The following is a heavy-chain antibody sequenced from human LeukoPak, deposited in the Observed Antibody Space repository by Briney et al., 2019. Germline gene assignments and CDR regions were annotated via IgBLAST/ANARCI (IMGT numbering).Heavy chain of an antibody. J-gene: IGHJ5*02. CDR3: ARHRDYSGYDYESWFDP. Sequence: SETLSLTCSVAGGSISSSSYYWGWIRQPPGKGLEWIGSIYYSGSTYYNPSLKSRVTMSVDTSKNQFSLKLSSVTAADTAVYYCARHRDYSGYDYESWFDPWGQGTLVTVSS. V-gene: IGHV4-39*01. CDR2: IYYSGST. D-gene: IGHD5-12*01. CDR1: GGSISSSSYY.